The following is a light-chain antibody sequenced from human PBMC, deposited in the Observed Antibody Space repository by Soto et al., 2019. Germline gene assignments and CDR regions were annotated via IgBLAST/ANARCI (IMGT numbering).Light chain of an antibody. J-gene: IGKJ4*01. CDR1: QGIGSY. V-gene: IGKV1-9*01. CDR3: QQLNTYPA. CDR2: GAS. Sequence: DFPLTQSPSFLSASVGDRVTITCRASQGIGSYLGWYQQAPGKAPKLLIYGASTLQGGVPSRFSGSGSGTEFTLTISSLQPEDFATYYCQQLNTYPAFGGGTKVDIK.